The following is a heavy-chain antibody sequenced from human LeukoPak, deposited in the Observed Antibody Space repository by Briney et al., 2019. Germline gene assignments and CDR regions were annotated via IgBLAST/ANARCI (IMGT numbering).Heavy chain of an antibody. CDR3: ARDSSISGWFDP. CDR1: GGSISSGSYY. D-gene: IGHD2-21*01. J-gene: IGHJ5*02. CDR2: TYTSGST. Sequence: SETLSLTCTVSGGSISSGSYYWSWIRQPAGKGLEWVGRTYTSGSTIYNPSLGSRVTISLDTSKNQFSLKLSSVTAADTAVYYCARDSSISGWFDPWGQGTLVTVSS. V-gene: IGHV4-61*02.